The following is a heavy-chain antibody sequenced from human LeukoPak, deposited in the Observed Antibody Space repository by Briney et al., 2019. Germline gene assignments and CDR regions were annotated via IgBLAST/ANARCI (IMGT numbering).Heavy chain of an antibody. CDR1: EYTFTSYY. Sequence: ASVKVSCKVSEYTFTSYYMHWIRQAPGQGLEWMGIINPSGGSTSYAQKFQGRVTMTRDTSTSTVYMELSSLRSEDTAVYCCAREGADAPHAAFDSWGQGTMVTVSS. CDR3: AREGADAPHAAFDS. V-gene: IGHV1-46*01. J-gene: IGHJ3*02. CDR2: INPSGGST. D-gene: IGHD4/OR15-4a*01.